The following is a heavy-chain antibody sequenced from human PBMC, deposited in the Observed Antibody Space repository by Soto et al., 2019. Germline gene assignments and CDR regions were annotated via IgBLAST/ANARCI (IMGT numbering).Heavy chain of an antibody. CDR3: ASNRFYCSSTSCYNQVDY. CDR2: IYYSGSA. Sequence: SETLSLTCTVSGGSISSYYWSWIRQPPGKGLEWIGYIYYSGSANYNPSLKSRVTISVDTSKNQFSLKLGSVTAADTAVYYCASNRFYCSSTSCYNQVDYWGHGPLVTVSS. D-gene: IGHD2-2*02. CDR1: GGSISSYY. V-gene: IGHV4-59*01. J-gene: IGHJ4*01.